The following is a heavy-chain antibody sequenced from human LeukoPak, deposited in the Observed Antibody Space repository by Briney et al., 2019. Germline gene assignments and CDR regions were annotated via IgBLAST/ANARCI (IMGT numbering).Heavy chain of an antibody. CDR1: GFTFSSYS. CDR3: ARDPSWGNSFDY. CDR2: ISSSSSYI. V-gene: IGHV3-21*01. J-gene: IGHJ4*02. Sequence: GGSLRLSCAASGFTFSSYSMNWVRQAPGKGLEWVSSISSSSSYIYYADSVKGRFTISRDNAKNSLYLQMNSLRAEDTAVYYCARDPSWGNSFDYWRQGTLVTVSS. D-gene: IGHD4-23*01.